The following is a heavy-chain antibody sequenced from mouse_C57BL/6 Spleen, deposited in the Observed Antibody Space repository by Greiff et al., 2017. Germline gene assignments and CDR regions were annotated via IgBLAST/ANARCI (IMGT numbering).Heavy chain of an antibody. Sequence: VQLKESVAELVRPGASVKLSCTASGFNIKNTYMHWVKQRPEQGLEWIGRIDPANGNTKYAPKFQGKATITADTSSNTAHLQLSSLTSEDTAIYYCALGTTVVEDFDYWGQGTTLTVSS. CDR1: GFNIKNTY. D-gene: IGHD1-1*01. J-gene: IGHJ2*01. CDR3: ALGTTVVEDFDY. CDR2: IDPANGNT. V-gene: IGHV14-3*01.